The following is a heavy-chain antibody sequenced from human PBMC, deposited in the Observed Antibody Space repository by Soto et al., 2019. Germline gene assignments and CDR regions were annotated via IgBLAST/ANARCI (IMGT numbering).Heavy chain of an antibody. V-gene: IGHV1-69*13. D-gene: IGHD6-19*01. CDR2: IIPIFGTA. Sequence: GASVKVSCKASGGTFSSYAISWVRQAPGQGLEWMGGIIPIFGTANYAQKFQGRVTITADESISTAYMELSRLRSDDTAVYYCATSRTSIAVAGETEYYFDYWGQGTLVTVSS. CDR3: ATSRTSIAVAGETEYYFDY. J-gene: IGHJ4*02. CDR1: GGTFSSYA.